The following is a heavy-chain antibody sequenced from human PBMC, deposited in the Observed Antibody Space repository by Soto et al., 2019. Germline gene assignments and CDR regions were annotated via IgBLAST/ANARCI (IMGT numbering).Heavy chain of an antibody. D-gene: IGHD3-10*02. CDR1: GLFFNSYS. CDR3: VAPMFGVVSGTYFIDL. Sequence: GGSLRLSCATSGLFFNSYSMNWVRQAPGKGLEWVSSITGGRGSIDYADSVRGRFTISRDNAKSSVYLQMDSLTAEDTAVYFCVAPMFGVVSGTYFIDLWGQGILVTVS. CDR2: ITGGRGSI. J-gene: IGHJ5*02. V-gene: IGHV3-21*01.